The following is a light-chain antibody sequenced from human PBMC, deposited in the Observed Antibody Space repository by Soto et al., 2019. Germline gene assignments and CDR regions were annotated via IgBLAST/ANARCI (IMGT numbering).Light chain of an antibody. CDR2: EVT. CDR3: SSYTGGNPSDV. J-gene: IGLJ1*01. CDR1: SSDVGGYDY. Sequence: QSALTQPPSASGSPGQSVTISCTGTSSDVGGYDYVSWYQQHPGKAPKLMIYEVTIRPSGVPDRFSGSKSGNTASLTVSGLQAEDEADYYCSSYTGGNPSDVFGTGTKLTVL. V-gene: IGLV2-8*01.